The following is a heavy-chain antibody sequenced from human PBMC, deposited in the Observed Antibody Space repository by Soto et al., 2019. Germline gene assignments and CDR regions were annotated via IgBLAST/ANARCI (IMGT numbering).Heavy chain of an antibody. J-gene: IGHJ6*02. Sequence: EVQLVESGGGLIQPGGSLRLSCAVSGLTVSSYAMSWVRQATGEGLEWVSVIYASDSTHYADSVKGRFTISRDNSKSTLFLQMNSLRAEDTAVYYCAKGWMDVWGQGTTVTVS. V-gene: IGHV3-53*01. CDR2: IYASDST. CDR3: AKGWMDV. CDR1: GLTVSSYA.